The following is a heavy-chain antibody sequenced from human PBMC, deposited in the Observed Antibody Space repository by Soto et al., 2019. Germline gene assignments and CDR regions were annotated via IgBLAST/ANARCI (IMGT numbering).Heavy chain of an antibody. J-gene: IGHJ6*02. V-gene: IGHV3-30-3*01. CDR3: ARDYGELSFYYYYYGMDV. Sequence: QVQLVESGGGVVQPGRSLRLSCAASGFTCSSYAMHWVRQAPGKGLEWVAGISYDGSNKYYADSVKGRFTISRDNSKNTLYLQMNSLRAEDTAVYYCARDYGELSFYYYYYGMDVWGQGTTVTVSS. CDR2: ISYDGSNK. CDR1: GFTCSSYA. D-gene: IGHD3-16*02.